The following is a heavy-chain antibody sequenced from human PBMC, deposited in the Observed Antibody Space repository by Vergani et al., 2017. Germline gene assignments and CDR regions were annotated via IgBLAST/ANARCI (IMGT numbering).Heavy chain of an antibody. V-gene: IGHV1-18*01. CDR1: GYTFSTYG. D-gene: IGHD1-26*01. CDR2: ISAYNGNT. Sequence: QVQLVQSGAEVKKPGASVKVSCKASGYTFSTYGISWVRQAPGQGLEWMGWISAYNGNTNYPEKFQGRLTMTTDTSTRTAYMELRSLRSDDTAVYYCAREGIVGATEAFDIWGQGTMVTVSS. J-gene: IGHJ3*02. CDR3: AREGIVGATEAFDI.